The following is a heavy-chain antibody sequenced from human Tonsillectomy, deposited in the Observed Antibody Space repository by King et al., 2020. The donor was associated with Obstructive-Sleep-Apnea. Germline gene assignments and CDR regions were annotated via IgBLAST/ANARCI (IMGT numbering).Heavy chain of an antibody. CDR2: ISGSGRNT. Sequence: VQLVESGGGLVQPGGSLRLSCAASGFSFSTYGMSWVRQAPGKGLEWVSAISGSGRNTYYADAVKGRFTISRDNSKNTQYLQMNSLRAEDMAVYYCAIGLVTGVGYDYYYGMDVWGQGTTVTVSS. J-gene: IGHJ6*02. CDR3: AIGLVTGVGYDYYYGMDV. D-gene: IGHD1-26*01. CDR1: GFSFSTYG. V-gene: IGHV3-23*04.